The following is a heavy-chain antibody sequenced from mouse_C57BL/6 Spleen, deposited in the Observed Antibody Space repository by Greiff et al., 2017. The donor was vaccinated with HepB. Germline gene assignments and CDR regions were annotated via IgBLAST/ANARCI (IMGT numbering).Heavy chain of an antibody. Sequence: QVQLQQPGAELVMPGASVKLSCKASGYTFTSYWMHWVKQRPGQGLEWIGEIDTSDSYTNYNQKFKGKSTLTVDKSSSTAYMQLSSLTSEDSAVYYCARVLRYYFDYWGQGTTLTVSS. CDR3: ARVLRYYFDY. CDR1: GYTFTSYW. CDR2: IDTSDSYT. J-gene: IGHJ2*01. D-gene: IGHD1-1*01. V-gene: IGHV1-69*01.